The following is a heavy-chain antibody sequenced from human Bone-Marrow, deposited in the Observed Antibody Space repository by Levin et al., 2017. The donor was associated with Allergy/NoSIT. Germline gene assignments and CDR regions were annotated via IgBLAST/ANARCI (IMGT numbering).Heavy chain of an antibody. D-gene: IGHD3-10*01. CDR3: AGSRITMVRGVTFPYYYDYYMDV. CDR2: ISSSSSYT. V-gene: IGHV3-11*03. J-gene: IGHJ6*03. Sequence: GESLKISCAASGFTFSYYYMSWIRQAPGKGLEWVSYISSSSSYTNYADSVKGRVTISRDNAKNSLYLQMNSLRAEDTAVYYCAGSRITMVRGVTFPYYYDYYMDVWGKGTTVTVSS. CDR1: GFTFSYYY.